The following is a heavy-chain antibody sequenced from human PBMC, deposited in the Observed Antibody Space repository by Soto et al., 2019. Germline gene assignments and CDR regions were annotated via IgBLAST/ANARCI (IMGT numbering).Heavy chain of an antibody. D-gene: IGHD2-2*01. CDR1: GYTFTSYA. Sequence: ASVKVSCKASGYTFTSYAMHWVRQAPGQRLEWMGWINAGNGNTKYSQKFQGRVTITRDTSASTAYMELSSLRSEDTAVYYCAKGVVPAAMGWGTIYYYYGMDVWGQGTTVTVS. J-gene: IGHJ6*02. CDR2: INAGNGNT. V-gene: IGHV1-3*01. CDR3: AKGVVPAAMGWGTIYYYYGMDV.